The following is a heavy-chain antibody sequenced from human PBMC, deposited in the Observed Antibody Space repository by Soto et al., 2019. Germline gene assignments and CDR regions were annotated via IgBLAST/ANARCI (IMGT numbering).Heavy chain of an antibody. J-gene: IGHJ4*02. CDR3: AREKRGGNFDY. CDR2: IYYSGST. D-gene: IGHD1-1*01. V-gene: IGHV4-30-4*01. Sequence: KPSETLSLTCTVSGGSISSGDYYWSWIRQPPGKGLEWIGYIYYSGSTYYNPSLKSRVTISVDTSKNQFSLKLSSVTAADTAVYYCAREKRGGNFDYWGQGTLVTVSS. CDR1: GGSISSGDYY.